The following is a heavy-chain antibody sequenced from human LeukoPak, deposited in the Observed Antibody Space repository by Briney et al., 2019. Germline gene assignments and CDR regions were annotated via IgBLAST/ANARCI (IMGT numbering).Heavy chain of an antibody. CDR1: GFTFSSYA. CDR2: ISGSGGST. J-gene: IGHJ1*01. CDR3: ARDWSGEVEPPPGYFQH. D-gene: IGHD5-24*01. Sequence: GGSLRLSCAASGFTFSSYAMSWVRQAPGKGLEWVSAISGSGGSTDYADSVKGRFTISRDNAKNSLYLQMNSLRAEDTAVYYCARDWSGEVEPPPGYFQHWGQGIMVTVSS. V-gene: IGHV3-23*01.